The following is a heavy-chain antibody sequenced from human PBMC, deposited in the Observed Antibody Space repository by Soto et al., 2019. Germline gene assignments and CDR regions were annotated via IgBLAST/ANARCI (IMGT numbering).Heavy chain of an antibody. CDR1: GFTFRSYD. V-gene: IGHV3-23*01. Sequence: EVQLLESGGGLVQPGGSLRLSCAASGFTFRSYDMTWVRRTPAQGLEWISTTGGGGDTIFYADSVKGRLTISRDNSKNTLYLQMICLRAEDTAVYYCAKSRLRGRIGFVDYWGQGTLVTVSA. CDR3: AKSRLRGRIGFVDY. D-gene: IGHD2-15*01. J-gene: IGHJ4*02. CDR2: TGGGGDTI.